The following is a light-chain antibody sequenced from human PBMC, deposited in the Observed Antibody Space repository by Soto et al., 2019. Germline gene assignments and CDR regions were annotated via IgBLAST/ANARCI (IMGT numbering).Light chain of an antibody. CDR2: EVS. J-gene: IGLJ3*02. V-gene: IGLV2-14*01. CDR3: SSYTSSSTPWV. Sequence: QSALTQPAYVSGSPGQSITISCTGTSSDVGGYNYVSWYQQHPGKAPKLMIYEVSNRPSGVSNRFSGSKSGNTASLTISGLQAEDEAGYYCSSYTSSSTPWVFGGGTKLTVL. CDR1: SSDVGGYNY.